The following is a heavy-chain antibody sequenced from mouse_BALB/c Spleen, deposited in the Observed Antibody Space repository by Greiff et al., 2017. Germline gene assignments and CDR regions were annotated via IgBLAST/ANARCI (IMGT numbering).Heavy chain of an antibody. CDR3: ARTTMIKDYAMDY. J-gene: IGHJ4*01. CDR1: GYTFSSYW. CDR2: ILPGSGST. D-gene: IGHD2-4*01. V-gene: IGHV1-9*01. Sequence: VKLQQSGAELMKPGASVKISCKATGYTFSSYWIEWVKQRPGHGLEWIGEILPGSGSTNYNEKFKGKATFTADTSSNTAYMQLSSLTSEDSAVYYCARTTMIKDYAMDYWGQGTSVTVSS.